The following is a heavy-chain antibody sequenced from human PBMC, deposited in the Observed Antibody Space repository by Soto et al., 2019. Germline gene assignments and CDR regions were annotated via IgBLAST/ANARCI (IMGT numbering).Heavy chain of an antibody. CDR2: IYYSGST. J-gene: IGHJ5*02. Sequence: SETLSLTCTVSGGSISSYYWSWVRQPPGKGLEWIGYIYYSGSTNYNPSPKSRVTISVDTSKNQFSLKLSSVAAADTAVYYCARVEVLRYFDWLSNSPGWFDPWGQGTLVTVSS. CDR3: ARVEVLRYFDWLSNSPGWFDP. V-gene: IGHV4-59*01. CDR1: GGSISSYY. D-gene: IGHD3-9*01.